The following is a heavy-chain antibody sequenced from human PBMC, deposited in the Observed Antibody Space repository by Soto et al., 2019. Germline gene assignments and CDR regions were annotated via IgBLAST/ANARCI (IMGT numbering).Heavy chain of an antibody. CDR1: GYTLTELS. J-gene: IGHJ3*02. Sequence: ASVTVSWKVSGYTLTELSMHWVRQAPGKGLEWMGGFDPEDGETIYAQKFQGRVTMTEDTSTDTAYMELSSLRSEDTAVYYCATDVWSGYYFHKLDAFDIWGQGTMVTVSS. CDR3: ATDVWSGYYFHKLDAFDI. V-gene: IGHV1-24*01. CDR2: FDPEDGET. D-gene: IGHD3-3*01.